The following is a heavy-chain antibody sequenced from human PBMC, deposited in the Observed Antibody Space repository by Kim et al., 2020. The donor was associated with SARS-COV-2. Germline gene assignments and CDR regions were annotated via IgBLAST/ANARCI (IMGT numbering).Heavy chain of an antibody. V-gene: IGHV4-39*07. J-gene: IGHJ6*02. D-gene: IGHD3-10*01. CDR2: IYYSGST. CDR3: ARVTPDGSGIEGWIYYYYYGMDV. Sequence: SETLSLTCTVSGGSISSSSYYWGWIRQPPGKGLEWIGSIYYSGSTYYNPSLKSRVTISVDTSKNQFSLKLSSVTAADTAVYYCARVTPDGSGIEGWIYYYYYGMDVWGQGTTVTVSS. CDR1: GGSISSSSYY.